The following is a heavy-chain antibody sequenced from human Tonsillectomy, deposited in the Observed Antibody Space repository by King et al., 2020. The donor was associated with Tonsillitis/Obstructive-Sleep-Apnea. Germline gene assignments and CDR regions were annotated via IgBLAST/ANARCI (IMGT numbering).Heavy chain of an antibody. V-gene: IGHV3-33*01. Sequence: VQLVESGGGVGQPGGSRRLSCAESGFPFTTYSLVWARQAPGKGLEWVAVIRFDGTKQYYADSAKGRFTISRDNSNNTLYLEKTRLRDEHTALYFCARIVYEENPSHFDHGGRGTRVTVSS. CDR1: GFPFTTYS. CDR2: IRFDGTKQ. CDR3: ARIVYEENPSHFDH. D-gene: IGHD5/OR15-5a*01. J-gene: IGHJ4*02.